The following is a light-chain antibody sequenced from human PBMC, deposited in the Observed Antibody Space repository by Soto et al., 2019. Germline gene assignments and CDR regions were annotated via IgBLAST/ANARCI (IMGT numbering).Light chain of an antibody. J-gene: IGKJ1*01. Sequence: DIVMTQSPLSLPVTPGEPSSISCRSSHSVLHSNGYNYLDWYLQKPGQSPQLLIYLGPNRASGVPDRFSGSGSGTDFTLKISRVEAEDVGVYYCMQPLQSWTFGQGTKVDIK. V-gene: IGKV2-28*01. CDR2: LGP. CDR3: MQPLQSWT. CDR1: HSVLHSNGYNY.